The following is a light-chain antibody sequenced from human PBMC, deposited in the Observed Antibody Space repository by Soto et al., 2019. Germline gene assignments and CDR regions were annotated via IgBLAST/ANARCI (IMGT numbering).Light chain of an antibody. CDR2: QVT. Sequence: QYALTQSASVSGSPGQSITISGTGTDNDVGGYDFVSWYQQHPGRAPKLLIHQVTIRLSGISSRFSGSKSGNTASLTITGLQPEDEAMYFCCSHSTSIAWVFGGGTKLTVL. CDR3: CSHSTSIAWV. CDR1: DNDVGGYDF. V-gene: IGLV2-14*01. J-gene: IGLJ3*02.